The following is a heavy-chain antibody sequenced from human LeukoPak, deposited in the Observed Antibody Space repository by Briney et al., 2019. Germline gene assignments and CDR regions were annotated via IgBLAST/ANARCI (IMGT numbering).Heavy chain of an antibody. CDR2: INPKSGGT. CDR3: ARAACSGGSCYFPDAFDI. CDR1: GYTFSGYY. D-gene: IGHD2-15*01. Sequence: ASVKVSCKASGYTFSGYYMHWVRQAPGQGLEWMGWINPKSGGTNEAQKFHDRVTMTRDTSIRTAYMEVSRLRSDDTAVYYCARAACSGGSCYFPDAFDIWGQGTMVTVSS. J-gene: IGHJ3*02. V-gene: IGHV1-2*02.